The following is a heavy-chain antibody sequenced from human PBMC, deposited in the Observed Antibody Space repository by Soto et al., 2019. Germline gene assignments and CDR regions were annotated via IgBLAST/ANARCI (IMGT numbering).Heavy chain of an antibody. J-gene: IGHJ4*02. Sequence: GGSLRLSCAASGVIFSSYTMNWVRQAPGKGLEWVSYITSGGSTMSYADSVRGRFTISRDNAKNLLYLHMNSLRAEDTAVYYCAKGVRTWSADYWGQGTLVTVSS. CDR3: AKGVRTWSADY. V-gene: IGHV3-48*01. D-gene: IGHD6-13*01. CDR2: ITSGGSTM. CDR1: GVIFSSYT.